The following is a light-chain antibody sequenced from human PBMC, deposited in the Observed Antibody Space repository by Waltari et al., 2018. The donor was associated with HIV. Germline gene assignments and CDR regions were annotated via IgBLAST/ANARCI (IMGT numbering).Light chain of an antibody. CDR1: SSDVGYYNY. CDR2: EVS. Sequence: QSALTQPASVSGSPGQSITISCTGTSSDVGYYNYVSWYQPHPGQPPKLMIDEVSGRPSGVPNRSSGSKSCNTASLTISGLQAEDEADYFCASYTSSSTLEFGGGTKLTVL. V-gene: IGLV2-14*01. J-gene: IGLJ3*02. CDR3: ASYTSSSTLE.